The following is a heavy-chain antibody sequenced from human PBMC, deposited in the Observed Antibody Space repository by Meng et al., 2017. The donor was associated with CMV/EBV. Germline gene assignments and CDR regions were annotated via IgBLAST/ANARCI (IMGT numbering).Heavy chain of an antibody. Sequence: GSLKISCAASGFTFSSYAMSWVRQAPGKGLEWVSVIYSGGSSTYYADSVKGRFTISRDNSKNTLYLQMNSLRAEDTAVYYCAKRYYSSTSCPRTLNYYYYYGMDVWGQGTTVTVSS. CDR1: GFTFSSYA. V-gene: IGHV3-23*03. D-gene: IGHD2-2*01. CDR2: IYSGGSST. CDR3: AKRYYSSTSCPRTLNYYYYYGMDV. J-gene: IGHJ6*02.